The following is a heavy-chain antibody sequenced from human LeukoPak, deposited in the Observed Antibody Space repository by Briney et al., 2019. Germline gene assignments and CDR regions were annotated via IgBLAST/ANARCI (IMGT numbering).Heavy chain of an antibody. J-gene: IGHJ4*02. D-gene: IGHD3-3*01. CDR1: GFTFSHYY. CDR3: ARVGIRFLEQYYFDY. CDR2: ISTSSSYI. V-gene: IGHV3-21*01. Sequence: PGGSLRLSCAASGFTFSHYYMSWVRQAPGKGLEWLSYISTSSSYIYYADSVKGRFTVSRDNAMNSLFLQMNSLIAEDTAVYYCARVGIRFLEQYYFDYWGQGTLVTVSS.